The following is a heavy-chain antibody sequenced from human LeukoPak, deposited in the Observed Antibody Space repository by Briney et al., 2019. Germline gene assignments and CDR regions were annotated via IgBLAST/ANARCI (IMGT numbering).Heavy chain of an antibody. CDR3: AREKYGDYSPLFDP. V-gene: IGHV4-59*01. J-gene: IGHJ5*02. Sequence: SETLSFTCTVSGGSISSYYWSWIRQPPGKGLEWIGYIYYSGSTNYNPSLKSRVTISVDTSKNQFSLKLSSVTAADTAVYYCAREKYGDYSPLFDPWGQGTLVTVSS. CDR1: GGSISSYY. D-gene: IGHD4-17*01. CDR2: IYYSGST.